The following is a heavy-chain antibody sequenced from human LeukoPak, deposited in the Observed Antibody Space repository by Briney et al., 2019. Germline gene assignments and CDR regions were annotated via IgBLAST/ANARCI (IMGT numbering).Heavy chain of an antibody. D-gene: IGHD1-26*01. V-gene: IGHV3-30*18. CDR2: ISYDGSNK. CDR3: AKGLMYSGSSNDFDY. Sequence: GGSLRLSCAASGFTFSSYGMHWLRQAPGKGLEWVAVISYDGSNKYYADSVKGRFTISRDNSKNTLYLQMNSLRAEDTAVYYCAKGLMYSGSSNDFDYWGQGTLVTVSS. J-gene: IGHJ4*02. CDR1: GFTFSSYG.